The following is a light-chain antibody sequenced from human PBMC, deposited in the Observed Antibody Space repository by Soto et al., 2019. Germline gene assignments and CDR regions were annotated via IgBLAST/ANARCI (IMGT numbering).Light chain of an antibody. J-gene: IGLJ1*01. V-gene: IGLV2-14*01. CDR3: NSFSSSTLYV. CDR1: SSDVGAYNY. Sequence: QSALTQPASVSGSPGQSITISCTGTSSDVGAYNYVSWYQQHPGKAPILIIYEVSNRPSGVSNRFSGSKSGNTASLTISGLQAEDEAEYYCNSFSSSTLYVFGTGTQLTVL. CDR2: EVS.